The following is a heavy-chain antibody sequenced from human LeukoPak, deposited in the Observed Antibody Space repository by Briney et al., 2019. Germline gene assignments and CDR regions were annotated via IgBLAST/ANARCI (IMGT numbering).Heavy chain of an antibody. CDR3: AKGISTYYYDSSGYYDY. D-gene: IGHD3-22*01. V-gene: IGHV3-23*01. CDR1: GFTLSTYA. Sequence: GGSLRLSCAASGFTLSTYAMSWVRQAPGKGLEWVSAISGSGGSTYYADSVKGRFTISRDNSKNTLYLQMNSLRAEDTAVYYCAKGISTYYYDSSGYYDYWGQGTLVTVSS. J-gene: IGHJ4*02. CDR2: ISGSGGST.